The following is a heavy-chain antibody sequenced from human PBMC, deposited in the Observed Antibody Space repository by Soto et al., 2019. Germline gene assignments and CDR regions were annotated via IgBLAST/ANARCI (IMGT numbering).Heavy chain of an antibody. CDR3: ARGSQAGIAAAGTPLLEY. CDR2: IIPIFGTA. D-gene: IGHD6-13*01. V-gene: IGHV1-69*13. CDR1: GGAFSSYA. J-gene: IGHJ4*02. Sequence: SVKVSCKASGGAFSSYAIGWVGQAPGQGLEWRGGIIPIFGTANYAQKFQGRVTITADESTSTAYMELSSLRSEDTAVYYCARGSQAGIAAAGTPLLEYWGQGTMVTVSS.